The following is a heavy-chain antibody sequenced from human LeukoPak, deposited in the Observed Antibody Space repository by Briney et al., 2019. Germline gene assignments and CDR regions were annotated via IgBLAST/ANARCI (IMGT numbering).Heavy chain of an antibody. V-gene: IGHV1-18*01. Sequence: ASVKVSCKASGYTFTSYGISWVRQAPGQGLEWMGWISAYNGNTNYAQKLQGRVTMTTDTSTSTAYMELRSLRSDDTAVYYCARFGGFELLLGSWFDPWGQGTLVTVSS. CDR2: ISAYNGNT. CDR3: ARFGGFELLLGSWFDP. CDR1: GYTFTSYG. J-gene: IGHJ5*02. D-gene: IGHD2-15*01.